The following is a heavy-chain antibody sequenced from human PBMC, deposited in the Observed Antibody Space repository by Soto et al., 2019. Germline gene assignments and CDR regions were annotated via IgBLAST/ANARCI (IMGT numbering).Heavy chain of an antibody. CDR1: GFTISGQKY. CDR2: LYDLDGS. J-gene: IGHJ3*01. D-gene: IGHD1-1*01. CDR3: ATWHEREHAYDV. V-gene: IGHV3-53*01. Sequence: DVQLVESGGGLIQPGESLRLSCAAFGFTISGQKYVAWVRQAPGKGLEWVSALYDLDGSFYAASVKGRFTTSSDSSKTTVYLQMNDLRPDDTAVYYCATWHEREHAYDVWGQGTTVTVFS.